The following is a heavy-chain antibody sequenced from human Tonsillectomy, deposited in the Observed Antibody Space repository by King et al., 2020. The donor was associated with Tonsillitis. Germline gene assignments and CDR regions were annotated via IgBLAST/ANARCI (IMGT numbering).Heavy chain of an antibody. CDR3: AREERVWKTTYFDY. V-gene: IGHV3-30*03. CDR1: GFTFSSYA. Sequence: VQMVESGGGVVQPGRSLRLSCAASGFTFSSYAMHWVRQAPGKGLEWVAVISYDGDNKYYADSVKGRFTISRDNSKNTLYLQMSSLKTEDTAVYYCAREERVWKTTYFDYWGQGTLLTVSS. CDR2: ISYDGDNK. D-gene: IGHD1-1*01. J-gene: IGHJ4*02.